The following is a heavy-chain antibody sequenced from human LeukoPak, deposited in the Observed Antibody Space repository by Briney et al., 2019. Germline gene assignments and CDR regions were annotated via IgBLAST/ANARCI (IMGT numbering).Heavy chain of an antibody. D-gene: IGHD3-10*01. V-gene: IGHV3-48*03. CDR3: ARGDYYGSQNYTYDI. J-gene: IGHJ3*02. CDR1: GFTFRVYE. CDR2: ISGRGDTI. Sequence: GGSLRLSCAASGFTFRVYEMQWVRQAPGKGLEWVSYISGRGDTIYYADSVKGRFTISRDSARNSLYLQMNSLRSEDTALYCCARGDYYGSQNYTYDIWGQGTMVTVSS.